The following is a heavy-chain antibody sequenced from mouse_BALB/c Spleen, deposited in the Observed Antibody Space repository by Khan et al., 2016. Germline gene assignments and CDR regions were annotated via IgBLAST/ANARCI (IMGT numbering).Heavy chain of an antibody. J-gene: IGHJ4*01. CDR1: GFTFFNYW. Sequence: QVQLQQSGAELTRPGASVKLSCKASGFTFFNYWLQWVKQRPGQGLEWIGAIYPGDGDTRYTQKFPGKATLTADKSSSTAYMQLSNLTSEDSADYYCTRKGRDALDYWGQGTSVTVSS. CDR2: IYPGDGDT. V-gene: IGHV1-87*01. CDR3: TRKGRDALDY.